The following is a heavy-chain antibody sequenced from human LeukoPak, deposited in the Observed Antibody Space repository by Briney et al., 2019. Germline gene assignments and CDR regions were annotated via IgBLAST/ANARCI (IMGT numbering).Heavy chain of an antibody. CDR3: ARDLVVY. V-gene: IGHV1-2*02. J-gene: IGHJ4*02. CDR1: GYSFTGYY. Sequence: ASVTVSCKASGYSFTGYYMHWVRQAPGQGLEWMGWINLNSGGTNYAQKFQGRVTMTRDTSISTAYMELSRLRSDDTAVYYCARDLVVYWGQGTLVTVSS. D-gene: IGHD3-22*01. CDR2: INLNSGGT.